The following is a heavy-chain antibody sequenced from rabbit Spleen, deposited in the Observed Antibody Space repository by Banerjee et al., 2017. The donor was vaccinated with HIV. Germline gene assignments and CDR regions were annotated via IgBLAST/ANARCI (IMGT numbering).Heavy chain of an antibody. Sequence: QSLEESGGDLVKPGASLTLTCKASGFSFSRQYWICWVRQAPGKGLEWIACIDIGSSGFTYFASWAKGRFTISKASSTTVTLQMTSLTAADTATYFCARDTSSSFSSYGMDLWGQGTLVTVS. J-gene: IGHJ6*01. CDR2: IDIGSSGFT. CDR1: GFSFSRQYW. D-gene: IGHD1-1*01. CDR3: ARDTSSSFSSYGMDL. V-gene: IGHV1S40*01.